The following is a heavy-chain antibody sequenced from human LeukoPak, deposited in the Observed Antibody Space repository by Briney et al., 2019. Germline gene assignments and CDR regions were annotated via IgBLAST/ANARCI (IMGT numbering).Heavy chain of an antibody. CDR2: IIPIFGTA. D-gene: IGHD3-3*01. CDR1: GGTFSSYA. V-gene: IGHV1-69*13. J-gene: IGHJ5*02. Sequence: GASVKVSCKASGGTFSSYAISWVRQAPGQGPEWMGGIIPIFGTANYAQKFQGRVTITADESTSTAYMELSSLRSEDTAVYYCARTAITIFGVVIIYNWFDPWGQGTLVTVSS. CDR3: ARTAITIFGVVIIYNWFDP.